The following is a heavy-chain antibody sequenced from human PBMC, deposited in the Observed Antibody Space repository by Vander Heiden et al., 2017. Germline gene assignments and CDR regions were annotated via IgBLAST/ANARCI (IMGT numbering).Heavy chain of an antibody. D-gene: IGHD1-26*01. CDR1: GFTFSDYG. CDR2: ISDDGTNK. J-gene: IGHJ4*02. CDR3: AKSAGSYLGHFDY. V-gene: IGHV3-30*18. Sequence: QVQLVESGGGVVQPGRSLRLSCAASGFTFSDYGMQLVRQAPGKGLEWVALISDDGTNKYFADSVKGRFTISRDNSKNTLYMQMNSLRAEDTAVYYCAKSAGSYLGHFDYWGQGTLVTVSS.